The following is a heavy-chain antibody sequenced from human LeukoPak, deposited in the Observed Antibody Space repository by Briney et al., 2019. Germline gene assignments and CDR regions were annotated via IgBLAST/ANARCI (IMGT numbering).Heavy chain of an antibody. Sequence: SETLSLTCTVSGGSISSYYWSWIRQPPGKGLEWLGYIYTGGTNYNPSLKSRVAISVDTSKNQFSLQLSSVTAADTAVFYCARQSSLGSFDLWGRGFRVIVSS. CDR2: IYTGGT. V-gene: IGHV4-4*09. D-gene: IGHD2-15*01. CDR1: GGSISSYY. J-gene: IGHJ2*01. CDR3: ARQSSLGSFDL.